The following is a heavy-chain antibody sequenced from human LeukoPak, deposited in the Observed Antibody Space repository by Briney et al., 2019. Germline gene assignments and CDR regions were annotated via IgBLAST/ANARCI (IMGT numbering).Heavy chain of an antibody. CDR3: ASPGRVQQQLWDYYYGMDV. CDR1: GFTVSSNY. D-gene: IGHD6-13*01. Sequence: TGGSLRLSCAASGFTVSSNYMSWVRQAPGKGLGWVSVIYSGGSTYYADSVKGRFTISRDNSKNTLYLQMNSLRAEDTAVYYCASPGRVQQQLWDYYYGMDVWGKGTTVTVSS. V-gene: IGHV3-53*01. J-gene: IGHJ6*04. CDR2: IYSGGST.